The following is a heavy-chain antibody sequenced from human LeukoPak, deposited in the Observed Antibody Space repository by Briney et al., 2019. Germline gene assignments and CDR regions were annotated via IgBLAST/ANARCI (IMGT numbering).Heavy chain of an antibody. CDR2: IYYSGST. CDR3: ARHCSSISCYNGYFDL. CDR1: GGSISSSSYY. J-gene: IGHJ2*01. V-gene: IGHV4-39*01. Sequence: LETQSLTCNVSGGSISSSSYYWGWIRPPPGEGLEWIGSIYYSGSTYYSPSLKSRVTISVDTSKNLFSLKLSSVTAADTAVYSCARHCSSISCYNGYFDLWGRGTLVTVSS. D-gene: IGHD2-2*02.